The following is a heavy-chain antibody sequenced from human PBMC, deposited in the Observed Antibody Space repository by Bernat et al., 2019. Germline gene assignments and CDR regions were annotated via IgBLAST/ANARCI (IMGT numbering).Heavy chain of an antibody. V-gene: IGHV4-39*01. CDR2: IYYSGAT. J-gene: IGHJ6*03. CDR3: ARHSHYYYQMDV. CDR1: GGSISGSSYN. Sequence: QLQLQESGPGLVKPSETLSLTCTVSGGSISGSSYNWGWIRQPPGKGLEFIGSIYYSGATYYNPSLKSRVTISVDTSKNQFSLRLSSVTAADTAVYYCARHSHYYYQMDVWGKGTTVTVSS.